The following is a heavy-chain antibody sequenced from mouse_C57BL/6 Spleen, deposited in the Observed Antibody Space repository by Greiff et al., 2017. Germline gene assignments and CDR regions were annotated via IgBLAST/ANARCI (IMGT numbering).Heavy chain of an antibody. D-gene: IGHD2-3*01. CDR3: ARGGWPYAMDY. Sequence: QVQLQQSGPELVKPGASVKISCKASGYAFSSSWMNWVKQRPGKGLEWIGRIYPGDGDTNYNGKFKGKATLTADKSSSTAYMQLSSLTSEDSAVYFCARGGWPYAMDYWGQGTSVTVSS. J-gene: IGHJ4*01. CDR1: GYAFSSSW. CDR2: IYPGDGDT. V-gene: IGHV1-82*01.